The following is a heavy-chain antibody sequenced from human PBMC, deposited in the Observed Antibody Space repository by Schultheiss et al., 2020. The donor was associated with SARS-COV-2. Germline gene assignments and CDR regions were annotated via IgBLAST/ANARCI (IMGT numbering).Heavy chain of an antibody. V-gene: IGHV1-2*02. D-gene: IGHD3-10*01. Sequence: ASVKVSCKASGYTFTGYYMHWVRQAPGQGLEWMGWINPNSGGTNYAQKFQGRVTMTRDTSISTAYMELRSLRSDDTAVYYCARAGHGSGSYYNGYYYYYGMDVWGQGTTVTVSS. CDR3: ARAGHGSGSYYNGYYYYYGMDV. J-gene: IGHJ6*02. CDR2: INPNSGGT. CDR1: GYTFTGYY.